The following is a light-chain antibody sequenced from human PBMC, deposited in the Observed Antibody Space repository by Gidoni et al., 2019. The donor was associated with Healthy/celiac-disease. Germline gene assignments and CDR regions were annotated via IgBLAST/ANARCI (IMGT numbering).Light chain of an antibody. CDR3: QQYGSAPXT. Sequence: EIVLTQSPGTLSLSLGDRATLSCRASQRISSSYLAWYQQKPGQAPRLLIYGASSRATDIPDRFSGSGSGTDFTLTISRLEPEDSAVYYCQQYGSAPXTFGQGTKVEIK. CDR2: GAS. CDR1: QRISSSY. J-gene: IGKJ1*01. V-gene: IGKV3-20*01.